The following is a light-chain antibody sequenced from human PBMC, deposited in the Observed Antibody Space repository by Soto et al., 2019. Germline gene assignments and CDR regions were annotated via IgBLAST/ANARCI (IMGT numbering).Light chain of an antibody. CDR1: SGDIGSYNR. CDR2: EVT. CDR3: SSYTSGSTLDV. V-gene: IGLV2-14*01. Sequence: QSALAQPASVSGSPGQSITISCTGTSGDIGSYNRVSWYQQHPGKAPKLIIYEVTDRPSGVSNRFSGSRSGNTASLTISGLQAEDEAHYYCSSYTSGSTLDVFGTGTKVTVL. J-gene: IGLJ1*01.